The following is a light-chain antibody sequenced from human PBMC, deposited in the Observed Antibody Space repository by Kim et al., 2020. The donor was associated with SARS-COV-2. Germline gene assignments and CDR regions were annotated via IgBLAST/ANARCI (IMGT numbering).Light chain of an antibody. CDR3: HSYDSSLRGSVI. CDR2: GNT. V-gene: IGLV1-40*03. Sequence: VTTSCSASSSNSGAGYDVHWYQQLPGAAPKLLIYGNTNRPSGVPDRFSGSKSGASASLDITGLQAEDEAGYYCHSYDSSLRGSVIFGGGTQLTVL. CDR1: SSNSGAGYD. J-gene: IGLJ2*01.